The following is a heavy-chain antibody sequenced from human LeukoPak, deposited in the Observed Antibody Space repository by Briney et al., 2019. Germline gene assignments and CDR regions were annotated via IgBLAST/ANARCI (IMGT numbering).Heavy chain of an antibody. CDR2: ISGSGGDT. V-gene: IGHV3-23*01. CDR1: GFSFSTYA. J-gene: IGHJ4*02. D-gene: IGHD6-19*01. Sequence: AGGSLRLSCAASGFSFSTYAMSWVRQAPGKGLEWVSGISGSGGDTYYADSVKGRFTISRDNSKNMLSQQTNSLRADDTALYYCAKEPGGGWRTIDYWGQGTLVTVSS. CDR3: AKEPGGGWRTIDY.